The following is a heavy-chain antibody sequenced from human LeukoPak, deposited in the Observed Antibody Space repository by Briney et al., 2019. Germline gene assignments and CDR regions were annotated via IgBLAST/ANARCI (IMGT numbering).Heavy chain of an antibody. V-gene: IGHV3-23*01. Sequence: GGSLRLSCAASGFTFSTYGMNWVRQAPGKGLVWVSSISGSGDSTYYADSVKGRFTISRDNSKNTLFLQMNSLRAEDTAVYYCVRESSNWYGVDYWGQGILVTVSS. CDR1: GFTFSTYG. CDR3: VRESSNWYGVDY. J-gene: IGHJ4*02. D-gene: IGHD6-13*01. CDR2: ISGSGDST.